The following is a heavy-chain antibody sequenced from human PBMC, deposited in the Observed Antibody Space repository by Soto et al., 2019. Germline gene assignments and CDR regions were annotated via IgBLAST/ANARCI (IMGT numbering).Heavy chain of an antibody. J-gene: IGHJ4*02. CDR2: IFYSGST. Sequence: QVQLQESGPGLVKPSQTLSLTCSVSGGSISSGDYYWSWVRQHPGKGLEWIGYIFYSGSTYYNPSLKSRVTISVDTSKNQFSLKLSSVTAADTAVYYCARGGSGDIVVVAAIDYWGQGTLDTVSS. V-gene: IGHV4-31*03. CDR1: GGSISSGDYY. CDR3: ARGGSGDIVVVAAIDY. D-gene: IGHD2-15*01.